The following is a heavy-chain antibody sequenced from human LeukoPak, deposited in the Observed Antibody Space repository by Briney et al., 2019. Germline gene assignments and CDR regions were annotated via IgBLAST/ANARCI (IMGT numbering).Heavy chain of an antibody. J-gene: IGHJ4*02. CDR1: GDSISSYY. CDR3: ARAKKAVAGFFDY. V-gene: IGHV4-59*01. D-gene: IGHD6-19*01. CDR2: IYYSGSS. Sequence: SETLSLTCTVSGDSISSYYWSWIRQPPGKGLEWIGYIYYSGSSNYNPSLKSRVTISVGTSKNQVPLKLSSVTAADTAVYYCARAKKAVAGFFDYWGQGPLVTVSS.